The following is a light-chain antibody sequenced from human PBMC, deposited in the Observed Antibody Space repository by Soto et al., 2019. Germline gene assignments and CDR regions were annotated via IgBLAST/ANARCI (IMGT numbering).Light chain of an antibody. CDR2: EGT. Sequence: QSVLTQPASVSGSPGQSITISCTGTSNDVGNYNLVSWYQQHPGKAPKLMIYEGTKRPSGVSNRFSGSNSGNTASLTISGLQAEDEADYYCCSYAGSSTYVFGTGTKLTVL. J-gene: IGLJ1*01. CDR3: CSYAGSSTYV. V-gene: IGLV2-23*01. CDR1: SNDVGNYNL.